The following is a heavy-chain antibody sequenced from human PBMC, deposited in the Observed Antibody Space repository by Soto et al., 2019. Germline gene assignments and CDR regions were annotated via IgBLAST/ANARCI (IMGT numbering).Heavy chain of an antibody. CDR3: ARQRVLRYFDWLVRPYYYYGMDV. Sequence: GESLKISCKGAGYTFTNYWIGWVRQMPGKGLEWMGIIYPGDSDTKYSPSFQGQVTISADKSINTAYLQWSSLKASDTAMYYCARQRVLRYFDWLVRPYYYYGMDVWGQGTTVTVSS. CDR2: IYPGDSDT. D-gene: IGHD3-9*01. J-gene: IGHJ6*02. CDR1: GYTFTNYW. V-gene: IGHV5-51*01.